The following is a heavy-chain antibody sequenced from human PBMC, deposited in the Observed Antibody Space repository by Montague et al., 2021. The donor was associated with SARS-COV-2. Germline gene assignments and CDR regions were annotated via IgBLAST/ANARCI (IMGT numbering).Heavy chain of an antibody. CDR3: ARDHRPILFMVYYYGMDV. Sequence: SETLSLTCTVSGGSISSYDWSWIRQPPGKGLEWMGRSYPSGSTKYNPSLKSRVTMSVDTSKNQFSLKLSSVTAADTAVYYCARDHRPILFMVYYYGMDVWGQGTTVTVSS. CDR1: GGSISSYD. CDR2: SYPSGST. V-gene: IGHV4-4*07. D-gene: IGHD2-2*02. J-gene: IGHJ6*02.